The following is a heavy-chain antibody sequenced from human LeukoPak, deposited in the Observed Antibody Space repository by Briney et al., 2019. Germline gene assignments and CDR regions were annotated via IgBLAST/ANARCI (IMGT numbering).Heavy chain of an antibody. CDR1: GFTFSSFS. J-gene: IGHJ4*02. CDR2: ISSSSSYI. CDR3: ARTITMVRGVIMGPFDY. V-gene: IGHV3-21*01. Sequence: GGSLRLSCAASGFTFSSFSMNWVRQAPGKGLEWVSSISSSSSYIYYADSVKGRFTISRDNAKNSLCLQMNSLRAEDTAVYYCARTITMVRGVIMGPFDYWGQGTLVTVSS. D-gene: IGHD3-10*01.